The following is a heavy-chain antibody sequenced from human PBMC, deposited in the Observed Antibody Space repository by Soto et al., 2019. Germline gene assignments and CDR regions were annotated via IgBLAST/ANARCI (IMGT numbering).Heavy chain of an antibody. CDR3: ARDLVFVVAAYSWFDP. CDR1: GFTFSSYS. J-gene: IGHJ5*02. D-gene: IGHD2-15*01. CDR2: ISSSSSTI. V-gene: IGHV3-48*02. Sequence: EVQLVESGGGLVQPGGSLRLSCAASGFTFSSYSMNWVRQAPGKGLEWVSYISSSSSTIYYADTVKGRFTISRDNAKNSLYLQMNSLRDENTAVYYCARDLVFVVAAYSWFDPWGQGTLVTVSS.